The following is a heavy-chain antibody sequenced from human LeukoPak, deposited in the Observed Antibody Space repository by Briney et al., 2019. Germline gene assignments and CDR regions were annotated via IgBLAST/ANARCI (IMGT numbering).Heavy chain of an antibody. J-gene: IGHJ4*02. CDR1: GFTFSDYE. V-gene: IGHV3-49*04. CDR2: IRRKTSGGTT. CDR3: TRVFRRDGYNSFDY. Sequence: AGRSLRLSCAASGFTFSDYEMSWVRQAPGKGLEWVSFIRRKTSGGTTENAASVKGRFTISRDDSKSIAYLQLNSLKTEDTAVYYCTRVFRRDGYNSFDYWGQGTLVTVSS. D-gene: IGHD5-24*01.